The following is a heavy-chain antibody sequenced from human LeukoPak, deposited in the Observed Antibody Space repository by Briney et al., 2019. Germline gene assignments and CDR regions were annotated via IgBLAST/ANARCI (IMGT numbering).Heavy chain of an antibody. V-gene: IGHV3-23*01. CDR1: EFNFSTYG. CDR2: ISGSGGST. Sequence: GGSLRLSCAASEFNFSTYGMHWVRQAPGKGLEWVSAISGSGGSTYYADSVKGRFTISRDNSKNTLYLQMNSLRAEDTAVYYCAKYVFGVVDAFDIWGQGTMVTVSP. D-gene: IGHD3-3*01. CDR3: AKYVFGVVDAFDI. J-gene: IGHJ3*02.